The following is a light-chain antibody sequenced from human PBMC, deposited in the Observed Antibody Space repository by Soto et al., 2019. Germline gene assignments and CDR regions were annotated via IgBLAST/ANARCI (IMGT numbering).Light chain of an antibody. J-gene: IGKJ1*01. CDR2: DAS. V-gene: IGKV3-11*01. CDR1: QSVSSY. CDR3: QQRSNWPPWT. Sequence: EIVLTQSPATLSLSPGERATLSCRASQSVSSYLAWYQQKPGQAPRLLIYDASNRATGIPARFSGSGSGTDFTLTISSLEPEDFAVYYCQQRSNWPPWTFGQGTTGEIK.